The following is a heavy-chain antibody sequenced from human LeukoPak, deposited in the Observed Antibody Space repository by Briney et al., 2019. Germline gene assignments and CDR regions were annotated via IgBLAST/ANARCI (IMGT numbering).Heavy chain of an antibody. J-gene: IGHJ4*02. Sequence: ASVKVSCKASGYTFTGYYMHWVRQAPGQGLEWMGWINPNSGGTNYAQKFQGRVTMTRDTSISTAYMELSRLRSDDTAMYSCARDPAGNRGNFDYWGQGTLVTVSS. D-gene: IGHD2-2*01. CDR2: INPNSGGT. V-gene: IGHV1-2*02. CDR1: GYTFTGYY. CDR3: ARDPAGNRGNFDY.